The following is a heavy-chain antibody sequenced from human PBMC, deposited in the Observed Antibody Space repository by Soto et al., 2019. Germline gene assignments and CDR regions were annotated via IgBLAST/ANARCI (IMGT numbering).Heavy chain of an antibody. CDR1: GGSISSYY. Sequence: SETLSLTCTVSGGSISSYYWSWIRQPPGKGLEWIGYIYYSGSTNYNPSLKSRVTISVDTSKNQFSLKLSSVTAADTAVYYCAREYSSSNYYYYGMDVWGQGTTVTVSS. D-gene: IGHD6-6*01. CDR3: AREYSSSNYYYYGMDV. CDR2: IYYSGST. V-gene: IGHV4-59*01. J-gene: IGHJ6*02.